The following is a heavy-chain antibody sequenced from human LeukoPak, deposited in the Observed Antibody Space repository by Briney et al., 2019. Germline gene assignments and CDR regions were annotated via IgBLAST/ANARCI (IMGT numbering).Heavy chain of an antibody. V-gene: IGHV3-48*04. CDR3: ARGGWEFDY. D-gene: IGHD1-26*01. CDR1: EFTFSTYS. Sequence: GGSLGLSCAASEFTFSTYSMNWVRQAPGKGLGWVSYISSSSSTIYYADSVRGRFTISRDNAKNSLYLQMNSLRAEDTAVYYCARGGWEFDYWGQGTLVTVSS. J-gene: IGHJ4*02. CDR2: ISSSSSTI.